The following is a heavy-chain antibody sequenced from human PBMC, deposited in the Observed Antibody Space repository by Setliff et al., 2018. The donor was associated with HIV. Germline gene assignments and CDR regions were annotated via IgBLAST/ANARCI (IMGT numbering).Heavy chain of an antibody. CDR3: ARWGPMDLWSDF. Sequence: ASVKVSCKASGYTFTRYDINWVRQATGQGPEWMGWMNPNSANTGYAQKFQGRVTMTRDTSTSTVYMELSSLRSDDTAVYYCARWGPMDLWSDFWGQGTLVTVSS. D-gene: IGHD3-16*01. CDR2: MNPNSANT. J-gene: IGHJ5*01. V-gene: IGHV1-8*01. CDR1: GYTFTRYD.